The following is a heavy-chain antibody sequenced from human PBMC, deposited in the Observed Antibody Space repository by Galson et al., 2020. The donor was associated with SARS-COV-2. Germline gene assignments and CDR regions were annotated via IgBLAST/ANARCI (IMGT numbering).Heavy chain of an antibody. CDR3: ARGIRPYSSGWYRYYMDV. Sequence: SETLSLTCAVYGGSFSGYYWSWIRQPPGKGLEWIGEINHSGSTNYNPSLKSRVTISVDTSKNQFSLKLSSVTAADTAVYYCARGIRPYSSGWYRYYMDVWGKGTTVTVSS. J-gene: IGHJ6*03. CDR1: GGSFSGYY. CDR2: INHSGST. D-gene: IGHD6-19*01. V-gene: IGHV4-34*01.